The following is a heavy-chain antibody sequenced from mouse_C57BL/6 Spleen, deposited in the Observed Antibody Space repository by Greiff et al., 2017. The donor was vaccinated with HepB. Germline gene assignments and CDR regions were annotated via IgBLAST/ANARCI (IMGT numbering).Heavy chain of an antibody. Sequence: VQLKQSGAELVRPGASVPLSCKASGYTFTDYEMHWVKQTPVHGLEWIGAIDPETGGTAYNQKFKGKAILTADKSSSTAYMELRSLTSEDSAVDYCTRRAYLYFDVWGTGTTVTVSS. V-gene: IGHV1-15*01. J-gene: IGHJ1*03. CDR1: GYTFTDYE. CDR2: IDPETGGT. CDR3: TRRAYLYFDV. D-gene: IGHD5-5*01.